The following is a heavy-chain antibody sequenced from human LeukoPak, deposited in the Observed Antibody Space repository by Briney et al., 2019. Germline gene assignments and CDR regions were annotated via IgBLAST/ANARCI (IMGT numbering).Heavy chain of an antibody. CDR3: AKDLHRVVVRGVPHYYYYMDV. D-gene: IGHD3-10*01. V-gene: IGHV1-18*01. CDR1: GYIFTNYA. Sequence: ASVKVSCKASGYIFTNYAISWVRQAPGQGLEWMGWISAYNGNTKYAQKLQGRVTMTRDTSTSTAYMELRSLRSDDTAVYYCAKDLHRVVVRGVPHYYYYMDVWGKGTTVTVSS. CDR2: ISAYNGNT. J-gene: IGHJ6*03.